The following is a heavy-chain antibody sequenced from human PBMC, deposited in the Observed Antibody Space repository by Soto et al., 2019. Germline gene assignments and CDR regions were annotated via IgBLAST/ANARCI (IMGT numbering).Heavy chain of an antibody. CDR1: GLPFTDYS. D-gene: IGHD3-9*01. CDR2: ISHDGRNT. Sequence: QAQLVESGGGVVQPGRSLRLSCAASGLPFTDYSMHWVRQTADKGLEWVAFISHDGRNTFYSDSVKGRFTISRDDSRSMLFLQMSGVTVEDTAIYYCAVDGVPTSSFRYYYFRFWGRGTLVTVSS. CDR3: AVDGVPTSSFRYYYFRF. V-gene: IGHV3-30*04. J-gene: IGHJ4*02.